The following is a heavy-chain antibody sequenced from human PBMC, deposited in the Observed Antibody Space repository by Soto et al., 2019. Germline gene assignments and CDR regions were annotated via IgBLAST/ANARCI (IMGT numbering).Heavy chain of an antibody. J-gene: IGHJ3*02. Sequence: QVQLVQSGAEVKKPGASVKVSCKASGYTFTSYDINWVRQATGQGLEWMGWMNPNSGNTGYAQKFQGRVTMTRNTSISTAYMELSSLRSEDTAVYYCARGQLLAWGIAARLGAFDIWGQGTMVTVSS. D-gene: IGHD6-6*01. V-gene: IGHV1-8*01. CDR3: ARGQLLAWGIAARLGAFDI. CDR2: MNPNSGNT. CDR1: GYTFTSYD.